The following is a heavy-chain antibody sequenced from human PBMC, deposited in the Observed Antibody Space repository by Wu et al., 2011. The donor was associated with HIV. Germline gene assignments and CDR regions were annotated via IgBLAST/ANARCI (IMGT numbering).Heavy chain of an antibody. V-gene: IGHV1-18*01. D-gene: IGHD1/OR15-1a*01. CDR1: GYTFTSYY. CDR3: ARGGGLNSWHTKNDY. Sequence: QVQLVQSGAEVKKPGASVKVSCKASGYTFTSYYFTWVRQAPGQGLEWMGWISAYNGITYYAQKLQGRVTMTTDTSTSTAYMELRSLTSGDTAVYYCARGGGLNSWHTKNDYWGQGTLVTVSS. CDR2: ISAYNGIT. J-gene: IGHJ4*02.